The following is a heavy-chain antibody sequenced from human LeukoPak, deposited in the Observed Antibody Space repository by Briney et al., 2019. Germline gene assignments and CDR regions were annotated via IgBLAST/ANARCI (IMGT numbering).Heavy chain of an antibody. CDR1: GGSISSGGYS. Sequence: SETLSLTCAVSGGSISSGGYSWSWIRQPPGKGLEWIGYIYHSGSTYYNPSLESRVTISVDRSKNQFSLKLSSVTAADTAVYYCARGWGYGSGSYYNGFDYWGQGTLVTVSS. CDR3: ARGWGYGSGSYYNGFDY. V-gene: IGHV4-30-2*01. J-gene: IGHJ4*02. CDR2: IYHSGST. D-gene: IGHD3-10*01.